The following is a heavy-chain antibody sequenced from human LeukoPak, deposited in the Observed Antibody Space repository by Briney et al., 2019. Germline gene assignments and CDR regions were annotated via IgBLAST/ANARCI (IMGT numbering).Heavy chain of an antibody. D-gene: IGHD1-26*01. V-gene: IGHV3-7*01. CDR2: ISLDGSDK. J-gene: IGHJ4*02. Sequence: GGSLRLSCVASEFSFSAYWMSWVRQAPGKGLEWVATISLDGSDKYYVDSVKGRFTISRDNAKKSLYLQMNSLRGDDTAVYYCARGGGQVGADYWGQGTLVTVSS. CDR1: EFSFSAYW. CDR3: ARGGGQVGADY.